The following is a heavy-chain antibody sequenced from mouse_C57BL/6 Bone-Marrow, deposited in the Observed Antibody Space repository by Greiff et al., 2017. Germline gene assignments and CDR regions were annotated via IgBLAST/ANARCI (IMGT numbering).Heavy chain of an antibody. CDR3: ARAGIRGLRRAWFGY. D-gene: IGHD2-2*01. J-gene: IGHJ3*02. Sequence: QVQLQQPGTELVKPGASVKLSCKASGYTFTSYWMHWVKQRPGQGLEWIGNINPSNGGTNYNEKFQSKATLTVDKSSSTAYMQLSSLTSEDSAVYYWARAGIRGLRRAWFGYGGRGTLVTVSA. V-gene: IGHV1-53*01. CDR1: GYTFTSYW. CDR2: INPSNGGT.